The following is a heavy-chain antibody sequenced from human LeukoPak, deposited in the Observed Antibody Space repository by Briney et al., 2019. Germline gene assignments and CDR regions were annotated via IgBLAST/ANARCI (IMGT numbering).Heavy chain of an antibody. D-gene: IGHD1-14*01. J-gene: IGHJ5*02. CDR1: GGSISSTSYY. V-gene: IGHV4-61*02. Sequence: SETLSLTCTVSGGSISSTSYYYSWIRQPAGKGLEWIGRIYTSGTTTYNPSLKSRVTISVDTSKNQFSLKLSSVTAADTAVYYCARGRIAGSQGWFDPWGQGTLVTVSS. CDR3: ARGRIAGSQGWFDP. CDR2: IYTSGTT.